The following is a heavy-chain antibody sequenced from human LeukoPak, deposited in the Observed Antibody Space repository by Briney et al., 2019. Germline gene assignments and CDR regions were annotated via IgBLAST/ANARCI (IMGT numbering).Heavy chain of an antibody. Sequence: SSETLSLTCAVYGGSFSGYYWSWIRQPPGKGLEWIGEINHSGSTNYNPSLKSRVTISVDTSKNQFSLKLSSVTAADTAVYYCARVRGSSFHFDYWGQGTLVTVSS. CDR2: INHSGST. V-gene: IGHV4-34*01. D-gene: IGHD6-13*01. CDR1: GGSFSGYY. CDR3: ARVRGSSFHFDY. J-gene: IGHJ4*02.